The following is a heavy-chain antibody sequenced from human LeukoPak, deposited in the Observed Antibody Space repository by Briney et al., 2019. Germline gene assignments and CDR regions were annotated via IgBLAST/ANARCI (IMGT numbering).Heavy chain of an antibody. J-gene: IGHJ5*02. CDR1: GFPFNSYG. CDR3: AKDLGVGLERRFDP. D-gene: IGHD1-1*01. CDR2: ISYDGSNK. Sequence: GALGLSLSASGFPFNSYGMHWVRPAPGKGLEWGAVISYDGSNKYYADSLKGRFTISRDNSKNTLYLQMNSLRAEDTAVYYCAKDLGVGLERRFDPWGQGTLVTVSS. V-gene: IGHV3-30*18.